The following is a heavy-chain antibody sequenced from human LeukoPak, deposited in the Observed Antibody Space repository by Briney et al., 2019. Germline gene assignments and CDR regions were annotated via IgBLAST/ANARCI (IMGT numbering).Heavy chain of an antibody. J-gene: IGHJ6*03. CDR3: ARVLGSGSYYYYYMDV. CDR2: IYYSGRT. CDR1: GGSISTSSFY. D-gene: IGHD3-10*01. Sequence: PSETLSLTCTVSGGSISTSSFYWGWIRQPPGKGLEWIGSIYYSGRTSYNLSLKSRVTISGDTSKNQVSLKLTSVTAADTAVYYCARVLGSGSYYYYYMDVWGKGTTVTVSS. V-gene: IGHV4-39*01.